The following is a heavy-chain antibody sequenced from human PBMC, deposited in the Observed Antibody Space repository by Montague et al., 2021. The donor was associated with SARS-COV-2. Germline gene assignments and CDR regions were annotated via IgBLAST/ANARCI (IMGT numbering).Heavy chain of an antibody. CDR2: INQSGST. CDR1: GGTWRDNY. Sequence: SETLSLTCAFYGGTWRDNYWRCFRHPPGKEVVWCVEINQSGSTNYNPSLKSRVTLSVDTSKEQFSLKLSSLTAADTAVYYCARVAVGYYHDSSAYFDYWGQGSLVTVSS. D-gene: IGHD3-22*01. V-gene: IGHV4-34*01. CDR3: ARVAVGYYHDSSAYFDY. J-gene: IGHJ4*02.